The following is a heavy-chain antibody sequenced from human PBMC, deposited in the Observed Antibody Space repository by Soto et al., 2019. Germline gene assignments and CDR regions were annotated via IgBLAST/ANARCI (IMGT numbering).Heavy chain of an antibody. V-gene: IGHV3-48*01. D-gene: IGHD3-22*01. CDR2: IPSTSIPI. J-gene: IGHJ2*01. CDR1: GFTFSTYN. CDR3: ARYYDSSAPEL. Sequence: PGGSLRLSCAASGFTFSTYNMVWVRQAPGKGLEWLSYIPSTSIPIYYANSVKGRFTISRDNAKNSLCLQMNSLRAEDTAVYYYARYYDSSAPELWGRGTLVTVSS.